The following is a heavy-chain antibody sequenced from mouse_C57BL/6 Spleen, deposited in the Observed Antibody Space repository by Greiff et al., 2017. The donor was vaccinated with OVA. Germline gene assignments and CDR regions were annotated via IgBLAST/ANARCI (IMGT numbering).Heavy chain of an antibody. CDR1: GYTFTSYW. D-gene: IGHD3-3*01. Sequence: VQLQQPGAELVRPGTSVKLSCKASGYTFTSYWMHWVKQRPGQGLEWIGVIDPYDSYTNYNQKFKGKATLTVNTSSNTDYMQLSSLASEDYAVYYCARRGDLYFDYWGKGTTVTVSS. J-gene: IGHJ2*01. CDR3: ARRGDLYFDY. V-gene: IGHV1-59*01. CDR2: IDPYDSYT.